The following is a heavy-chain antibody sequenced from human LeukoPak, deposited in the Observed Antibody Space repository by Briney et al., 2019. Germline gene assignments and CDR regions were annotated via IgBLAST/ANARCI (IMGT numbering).Heavy chain of an antibody. CDR1: GYSISSGYY. V-gene: IGHV4-38-2*02. J-gene: IGHJ4*02. CDR3: ARLAWGRLDY. CDR2: IYQSGST. Sequence: SETLSLTCSVSGYSISSGYYWGWIRQPPGKGLEWIGSIYQSGSTYYNPSLKSRVTISVDTSKNQFSLNLSSVTAADTAVYYCARLAWGRLDYWGQGTLVTVSS. D-gene: IGHD7-27*01.